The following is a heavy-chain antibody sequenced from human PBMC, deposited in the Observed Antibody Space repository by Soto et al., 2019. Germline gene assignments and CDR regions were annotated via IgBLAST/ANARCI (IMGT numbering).Heavy chain of an antibody. V-gene: IGHV3-7*01. Sequence: GGSLRLSCAASGFTFSSYWMSWVRQAPGKGLEWVSTIKNDGSEIYYADSVKGRFTISRDNAKNSLYLQMNSLRAEDTAVYYCAKLRKDAFDIWGRGTMVTVSS. J-gene: IGHJ3*02. CDR3: AKLRKDAFDI. CDR1: GFTFSSYW. CDR2: IKNDGSEI. D-gene: IGHD2-15*01.